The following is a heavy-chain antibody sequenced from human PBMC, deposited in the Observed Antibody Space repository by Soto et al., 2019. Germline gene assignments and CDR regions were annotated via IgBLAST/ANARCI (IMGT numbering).Heavy chain of an antibody. V-gene: IGHV1-69*05. CDR1: GYTFTCYY. CDR3: ARVSFGDIVVVPARPDYYYGMDV. Sequence: ASVKVSCKASGYTFTCYYMHWVRQAPGQGLEWMGGIIPIFGTANYAQKFQGRVTITTEESTSTAYMELSSLRSEDTTVYYCARVSFGDIVVVPARPDYYYGMDVWGQGTTVTVSS. D-gene: IGHD2-2*01. CDR2: IIPIFGTA. J-gene: IGHJ6*02.